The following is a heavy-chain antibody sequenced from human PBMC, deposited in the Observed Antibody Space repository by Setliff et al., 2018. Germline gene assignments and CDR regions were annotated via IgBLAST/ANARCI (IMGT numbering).Heavy chain of an antibody. CDR3: AKAGGVFTQARRAFDI. J-gene: IGHJ3*02. D-gene: IGHD6-13*01. V-gene: IGHV3-30*04. Sequence: HPGGSLRLSFAASGFTFSSYSIHWVRQAPGKGLEWVAVVSDNGATKFYADSVKGRFTISRDNSKNTLSLQMNSLRAEDTALYYCAKAGGVFTQARRAFDIWGQGTMVTVSS. CDR1: GFTFSSYS. CDR2: VSDNGATK.